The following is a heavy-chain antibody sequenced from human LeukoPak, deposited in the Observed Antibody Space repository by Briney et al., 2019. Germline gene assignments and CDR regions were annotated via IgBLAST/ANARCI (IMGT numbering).Heavy chain of an antibody. Sequence: ASVKVSCKASGYTFTSYYMHWVRQAPGQGLEWMGIINPSGGSTSYAQKFQGRVTMTRDTSTSTVYIELSSLRSEDTAVYYCARDPYSSGWYGAYYYYGMDVWGQGTTVTVSS. CDR1: GYTFTSYY. CDR3: ARDPYSSGWYGAYYYYGMDV. V-gene: IGHV1-46*01. J-gene: IGHJ6*02. CDR2: INPSGGST. D-gene: IGHD6-19*01.